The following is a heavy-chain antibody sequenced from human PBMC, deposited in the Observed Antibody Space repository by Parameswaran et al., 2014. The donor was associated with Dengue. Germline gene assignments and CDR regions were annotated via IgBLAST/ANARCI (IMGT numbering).Heavy chain of an antibody. Sequence: WVRQAPGQGLEWMGGIIPIFGTANYAQKFQGRVTITADESTSTAYMELSSLRSEDTAVYYCARVREFGSDDAFDIWGQGTMVTVSS. CDR2: IIPIFGTA. D-gene: IGHD3-10*01. CDR3: ARVREFGSDDAFDI. V-gene: IGHV1-69*01. J-gene: IGHJ3*02.